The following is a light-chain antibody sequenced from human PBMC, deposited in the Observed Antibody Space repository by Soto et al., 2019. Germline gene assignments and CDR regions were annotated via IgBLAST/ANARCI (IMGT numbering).Light chain of an antibody. CDR2: GAS. CDR1: QSVSSN. CDR3: QQYGNSPVT. J-gene: IGKJ1*01. Sequence: EIVMTQSPATLSVSPGERATLSCRASQSVSSNLAWYQQKPGQAPRLLIYGASTRATGIPARFSGGGSGTDFTLTISRLEPEDLAVYFCQQYGNSPVTFGQGTKVDIK. V-gene: IGKV3-15*01.